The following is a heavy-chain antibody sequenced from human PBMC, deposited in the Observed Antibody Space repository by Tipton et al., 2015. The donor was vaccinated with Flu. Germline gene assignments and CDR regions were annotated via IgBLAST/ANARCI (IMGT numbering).Heavy chain of an antibody. D-gene: IGHD4-17*01. V-gene: IGHV4-38-2*01. Sequence: TLSLTCAVSGDSISSDYHWGWIRQFPGKGLEWIGTVSRSGSTIYSPSLKSRVTISIDRSKNQFSLRLSSVTAADTAMYYCARGDYGDYDHEADAFDIWGQGTLATVSA. CDR2: VSRSGST. CDR3: ARGDYGDYDHEADAFDI. CDR1: GDSISSDYH. J-gene: IGHJ3*02.